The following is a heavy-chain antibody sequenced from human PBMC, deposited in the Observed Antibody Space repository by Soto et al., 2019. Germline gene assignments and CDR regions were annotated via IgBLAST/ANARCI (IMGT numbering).Heavy chain of an antibody. J-gene: IGHJ6*02. Sequence: AGGSLRLSCAASGFTFRNYDLHWVRQAPGKGLEWVSFLSGSGGGTYYADSVKGRFTISRDNSKNTLYLQMDSLRAEDTAVYYCTTDRPRLSPILYYYYGMDVWGQGTTVTSP. CDR1: GFTFRNYD. CDR3: TTDRPRLSPILYYYYGMDV. CDR2: LSGSGGGT. V-gene: IGHV3-23*01.